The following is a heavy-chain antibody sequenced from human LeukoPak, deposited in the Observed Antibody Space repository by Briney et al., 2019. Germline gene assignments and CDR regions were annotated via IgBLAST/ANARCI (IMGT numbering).Heavy chain of an antibody. Sequence: PSVTLSLTCTVSGGSISSYYWSWIRQPAGKGLEWIGRIYTSGSTNYNPSLKSRVTMSVDTSKNQFSLKLSSVTAADTAVYYCARVRPGKHPNWFDPWGQGTLVTVSS. V-gene: IGHV4-4*07. D-gene: IGHD1-14*01. CDR1: GGSISSYY. CDR2: IYTSGST. CDR3: ARVRPGKHPNWFDP. J-gene: IGHJ5*02.